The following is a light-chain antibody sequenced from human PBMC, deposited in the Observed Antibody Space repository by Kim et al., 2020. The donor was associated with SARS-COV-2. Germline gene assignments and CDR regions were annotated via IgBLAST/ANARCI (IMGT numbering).Light chain of an antibody. V-gene: IGKV3-15*01. CDR2: DSS. Sequence: EIVMTQSPGTLSVSPGEAATLSCRASQSVSYKLAWYQQKPGQGPRLLIYDSSRRASGTPGRFSGSGSGTEFTLTISSLQSEDVAVYYCPQYSQWPPLTLGGGTKMDIK. CDR1: QSVSYK. J-gene: IGKJ4*01. CDR3: PQYSQWPPLT.